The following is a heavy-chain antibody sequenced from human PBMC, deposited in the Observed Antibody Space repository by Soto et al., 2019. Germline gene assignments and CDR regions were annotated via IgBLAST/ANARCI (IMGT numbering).Heavy chain of an antibody. CDR1: GYSFTNYW. CDR2: IYPGDSNV. Sequence: PGESLKISCKGSGYSFTNYWIGWVRQMPGKGLEWMGLIYPGDSNVMYSPSFQGQVTISVDKSIGTAYLQWGSLKASDTAMYYCGRVEYVTTDYWGQGTLVTVSS. D-gene: IGHD3-16*01. V-gene: IGHV5-51*01. J-gene: IGHJ4*02. CDR3: GRVEYVTTDY.